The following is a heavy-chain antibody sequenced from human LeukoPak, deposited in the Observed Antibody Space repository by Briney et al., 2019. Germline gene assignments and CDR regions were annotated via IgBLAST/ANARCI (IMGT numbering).Heavy chain of an antibody. J-gene: IGHJ4*02. D-gene: IGHD3-10*01. CDR3: AKDLVSAYFDY. CDR2: ISSSSSTI. Sequence: GGSLRLSCAASGFTFSSYRMNWVRQAPGKGLEWVSYISSSSSTIYYADSVKGRFTISRDNAKNSLYLQMNSLRAEDTAVYYCAKDLVSAYFDYWGQGTLVTVSS. CDR1: GFTFSSYR. V-gene: IGHV3-48*01.